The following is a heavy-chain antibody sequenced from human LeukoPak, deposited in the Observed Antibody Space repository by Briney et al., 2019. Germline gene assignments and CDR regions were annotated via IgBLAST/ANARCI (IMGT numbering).Heavy chain of an antibody. J-gene: IGHJ3*02. Sequence: SETLSLTRTVSGDSISIAFYYWSWIRQHPGKVLEWIGYIYHSGTTYYNPSLKTRVTMSLDTSRNQFSLKVYSVTAADTAVYYCARNLGAVVTPGWAYDIWGQGTMVTVSS. CDR3: ARNLGAVVTPGWAYDI. CDR1: GDSISIAFYY. V-gene: IGHV4-31*03. CDR2: IYHSGTT. D-gene: IGHD4-23*01.